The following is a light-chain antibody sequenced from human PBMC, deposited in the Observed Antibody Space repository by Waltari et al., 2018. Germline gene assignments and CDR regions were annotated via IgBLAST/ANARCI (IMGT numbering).Light chain of an antibody. CDR2: DAS. Sequence: IVMTQSPATLSLSPGERATLSCRASQSVSSYLGWYQQKPGQAPRLLIYDASNRATGIPARFSGSGSGTDFTLTISSLEPEDVAVYYCQQRSNWPLTYGGGTKVEIK. J-gene: IGKJ4*01. CDR3: QQRSNWPLT. V-gene: IGKV3-11*01. CDR1: QSVSSY.